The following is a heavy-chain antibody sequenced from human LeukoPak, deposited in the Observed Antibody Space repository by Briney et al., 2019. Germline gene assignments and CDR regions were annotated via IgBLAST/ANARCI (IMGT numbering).Heavy chain of an antibody. V-gene: IGHV3-21*01. CDR1: GFTFNSYA. CDR2: ISSSGNNT. J-gene: IGHJ4*02. Sequence: GGSLRLSCAASGFTFNSYAMNWVRQAPGKGLEWVSTISSSGNNTYYTDSVKGRFTISRDNAQKTLYLQMNSLRAEDTAVYYCARGIPHDYFDSSNYGHWGQGTLVTVSS. CDR3: ARGIPHDYFDSSNYGH. D-gene: IGHD3-22*01.